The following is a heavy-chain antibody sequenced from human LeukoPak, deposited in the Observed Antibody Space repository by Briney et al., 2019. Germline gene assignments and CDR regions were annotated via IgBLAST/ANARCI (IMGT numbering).Heavy chain of an antibody. CDR3: ARNKRGDY. J-gene: IGHJ4*02. CDR1: GFTFSTYW. D-gene: IGHD1/OR15-1a*01. Sequence: GGSLRLSCAASGFTFSTYWMTWVRQAPGKGLEWVANIKQDGSEENYVDSVKGRFTISKDNAKNSVYLQMSSLRAEDTAVYYCARNKRGDYWGQGTLVTVSS. CDR2: IKQDGSEE. V-gene: IGHV3-7*01.